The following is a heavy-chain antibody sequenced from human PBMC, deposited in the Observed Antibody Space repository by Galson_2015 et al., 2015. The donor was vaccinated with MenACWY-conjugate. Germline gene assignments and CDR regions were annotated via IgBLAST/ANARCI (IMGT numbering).Heavy chain of an antibody. CDR2: ISSSSSII. CDR3: VRDQRGTNTWAFFDY. D-gene: IGHD1-7*01. Sequence: SLRLSCAASGFTFSSYGMNWVRQAPGKGLEWVSCISSSSSIIYYADSVKGRFTISRDNAKNSLYLQMNSLRAEDTAVYYCVRDQRGTNTWAFFDYWGQGTLVTVSS. CDR1: GFTFSSYG. J-gene: IGHJ4*02. V-gene: IGHV3-48*04.